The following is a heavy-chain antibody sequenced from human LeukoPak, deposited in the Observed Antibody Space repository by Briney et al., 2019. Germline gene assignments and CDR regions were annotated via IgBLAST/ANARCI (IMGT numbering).Heavy chain of an antibody. J-gene: IGHJ4*02. CDR1: GFIFRNYA. CDR3: ARNDYGAYYFDY. D-gene: IGHD4-17*01. V-gene: IGHV3-30-3*01. Sequence: GGSLTLSCAASGFIFRNYAMHWVRQAPGKGLEWLAVISYDGSNKYYADSVKGRFTISRDNSKNTLYLQMNSLRAEDTAVYYCARNDYGAYYFDYWGQGTLVSVSS. CDR2: ISYDGSNK.